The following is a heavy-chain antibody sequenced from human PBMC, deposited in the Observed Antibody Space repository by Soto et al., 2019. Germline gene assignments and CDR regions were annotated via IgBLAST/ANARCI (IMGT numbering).Heavy chain of an antibody. Sequence: GGSLRLSCTASGFTFGDYAMSWVRQAPGKGLEWVGFIRSKAYGGTTEYAPSVKGRFTISRDDSKSIAYLQMNSLKTEDTAVYYCTGSGSYYNYFDYWGQRTLVAVSS. CDR3: TGSGSYYNYFDY. J-gene: IGHJ4*02. CDR1: GFTFGDYA. V-gene: IGHV3-49*04. D-gene: IGHD3-10*01. CDR2: IRSKAYGGTT.